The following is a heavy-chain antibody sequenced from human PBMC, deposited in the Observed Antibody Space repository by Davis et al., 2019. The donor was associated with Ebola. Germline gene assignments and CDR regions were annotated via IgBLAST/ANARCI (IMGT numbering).Heavy chain of an antibody. CDR3: ARDEVYTNYGSRFDF. J-gene: IGHJ4*02. CDR1: GFTFSSFG. Sequence: PGGSLRLSCAASGFTFSSFGMHWVCKAPGKGLEWVAVISYDGSRRYYADSVKGRFTISRDNSKNTMYLQMNSLRAEDTAVYSCARDEVYTNYGSRFDFWGQGTLVAVSS. V-gene: IGHV3-30*19. CDR2: ISYDGSRR. D-gene: IGHD4-11*01.